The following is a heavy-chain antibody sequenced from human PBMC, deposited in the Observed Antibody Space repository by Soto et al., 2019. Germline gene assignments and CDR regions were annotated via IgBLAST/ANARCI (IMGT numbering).Heavy chain of an antibody. D-gene: IGHD2-2*01. CDR2: IRHDGSLT. CDR1: GFSFSSYA. CDR3: ARVLHASTGRPG. J-gene: IGHJ4*02. Sequence: PGRSLRLSCAASGFSFSSYAMHWVGQAPGKGLEWVAFIRHDGSLTYYADSVKGRFTISRDNSKNTLSLQINSLRVEDRGVYYCARVLHASTGRPGWGQLPRFTVSS. V-gene: IGHV3-33*01.